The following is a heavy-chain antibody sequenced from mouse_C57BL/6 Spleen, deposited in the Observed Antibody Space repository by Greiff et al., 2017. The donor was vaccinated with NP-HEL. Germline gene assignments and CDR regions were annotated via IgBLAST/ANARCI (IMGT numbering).Heavy chain of an antibody. CDR1: GYTFTSYW. Sequence: QVQLKQPGAELVKPGASVKLSCKASGYTFTSYWMHWVKQRPGQGLEWIGMIHPNSGSTNYNEKFKSKATLTVDKSSSTAYMQLSSLTSEDSAVYYCARGENYGSRDYAMDYWGQGTSVTVSS. CDR3: ARGENYGSRDYAMDY. J-gene: IGHJ4*01. V-gene: IGHV1-64*01. D-gene: IGHD1-1*01. CDR2: IHPNSGST.